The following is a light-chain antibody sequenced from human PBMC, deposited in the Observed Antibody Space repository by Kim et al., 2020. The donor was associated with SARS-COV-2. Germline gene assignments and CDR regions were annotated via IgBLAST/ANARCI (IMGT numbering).Light chain of an antibody. V-gene: IGKV1-5*01. Sequence: SASVGDRVTITGRASQSISTWLAWYQQKPGKAPKLLIYGASSLESGVPSRFSGSGSGTEFTLTISSLQPDDFATYYCQQYNSYSGTFGQGTKLEI. CDR1: QSISTW. CDR3: QQYNSYSGT. CDR2: GAS. J-gene: IGKJ2*01.